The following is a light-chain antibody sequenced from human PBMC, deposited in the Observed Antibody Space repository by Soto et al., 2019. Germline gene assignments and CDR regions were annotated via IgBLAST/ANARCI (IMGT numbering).Light chain of an antibody. V-gene: IGKV3-11*01. Sequence: EIVLTQSPATLSLSPGERATLSCRASQSVSSYLAWYQQKGGQAPRLLIYDATSRATGFTARFSGSGSGKDFTLTISSLEPEDFAVYYCQQRINWPITFGQGTRLEI. J-gene: IGKJ5*01. CDR3: QQRINWPIT. CDR1: QSVSSY. CDR2: DAT.